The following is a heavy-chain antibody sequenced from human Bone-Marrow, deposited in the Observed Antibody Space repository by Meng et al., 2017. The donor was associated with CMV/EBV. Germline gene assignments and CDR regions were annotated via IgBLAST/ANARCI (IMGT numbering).Heavy chain of an antibody. J-gene: IGHJ6*02. Sequence: GESLKISCAACGFTFSSYDMHWVRQAAGKGLEWVPVIGTAGDTYYPGSVKGQFTISRENAKNSLYLQMNSLRAEDTAVYYCARGRYDFWSGSLASYYYYGMDVWGQGTTVTVSS. CDR1: GFTFSSYD. D-gene: IGHD3-3*01. V-gene: IGHV3-13*03. CDR2: IGTAGDT. CDR3: ARGRYDFWSGSLASYYYYGMDV.